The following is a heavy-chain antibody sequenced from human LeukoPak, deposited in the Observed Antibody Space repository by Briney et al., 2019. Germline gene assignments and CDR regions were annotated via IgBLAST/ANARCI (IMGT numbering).Heavy chain of an antibody. J-gene: IGHJ5*02. CDR1: GGSISSYY. Sequence: PSETLSLTCTVSGGSISSYYWSWIRQPPGKGLEWIGYIYYSGSTNYNPSLKSRVTISVDTSKNQFSLKLSSVTAADTAVYCCAGPQVRGYIYGWSSWGQGTLVTVSS. D-gene: IGHD5-18*01. CDR3: AGPQVRGYIYGWSS. CDR2: IYYSGST. V-gene: IGHV4-59*08.